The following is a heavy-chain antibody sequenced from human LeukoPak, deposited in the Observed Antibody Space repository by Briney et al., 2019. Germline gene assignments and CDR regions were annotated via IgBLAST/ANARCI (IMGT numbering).Heavy chain of an antibody. D-gene: IGHD4-11*01. J-gene: IGHJ4*02. CDR2: ISTYNNNT. CDR3: ARGRGLASREDDYSNYED. Sequence: GASVKVSCKASGYTFTSYGISWVRQAPGQGLEWLGWISTYNNNTHYAQKFQVRVTMTTDTSTSTAYMELRSLRSDDTAVYHCARGRGLASREDDYSNYEDWGQGTLVTVSS. CDR1: GYTFTSYG. V-gene: IGHV1-18*01.